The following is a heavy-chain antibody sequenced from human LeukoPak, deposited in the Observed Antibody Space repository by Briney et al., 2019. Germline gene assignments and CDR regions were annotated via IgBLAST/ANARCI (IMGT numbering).Heavy chain of an antibody. Sequence: GESLKISCQGSGYSFTSSWIGWVRQKPGNGLEWMGIIFPGDSDTRYRPYSQDQVSISADKSVSTAYLQGIGLKASDTGRYYCASPQIGYWGQGTLVTVSS. CDR1: GYSFTSSW. V-gene: IGHV5-51*01. CDR3: ASPQIGY. CDR2: IFPGDSDT. J-gene: IGHJ4*02.